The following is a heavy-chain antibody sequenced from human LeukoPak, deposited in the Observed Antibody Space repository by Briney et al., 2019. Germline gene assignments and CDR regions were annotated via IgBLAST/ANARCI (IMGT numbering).Heavy chain of an antibody. V-gene: IGHV3-53*01. CDR1: GFTLSSYW. CDR3: ARSSDYEEPCFDY. J-gene: IGHJ4*02. D-gene: IGHD5-12*01. CDR2: IYSGGST. Sequence: PGGSLRLSCAASGFTLSSYWMTWVRQAPGKGLEWVSVIYSGGSTYYADSVKGRFTISRDNSKNTLYLQMNSLRAEDTAVYYCARSSDYEEPCFDYWGQGTLVTVSS.